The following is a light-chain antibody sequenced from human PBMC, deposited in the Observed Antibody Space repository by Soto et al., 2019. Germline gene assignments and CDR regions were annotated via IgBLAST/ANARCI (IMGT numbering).Light chain of an antibody. J-gene: IGLJ1*01. CDR2: DVS. CDR3: FPYTTSNTRQIV. CDR1: SSDVGGYNY. V-gene: IGLV2-14*03. Sequence: QSALTQPASVSGSPGQSITISCTGTSSDVGGYNYVSWYQQHPGKAPKFMIYDVSSRPSGVSNRFSGSKSGNTASLTISGLQAEDEADYYCFPYTTSNTRQIVFGTGTKVTVL.